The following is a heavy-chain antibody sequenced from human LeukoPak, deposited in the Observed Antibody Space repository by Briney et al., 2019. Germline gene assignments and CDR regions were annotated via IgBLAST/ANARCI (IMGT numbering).Heavy chain of an antibody. J-gene: IGHJ4*02. D-gene: IGHD3-22*01. V-gene: IGHV3-30-3*01. CDR2: ISYDGSNK. Sequence: PGECLILAFSASGLTLSSYAMHWVPQAPGKGLEWVPAISYDGSNKYYADSVKDRFTISRDNSKNTLDLQMNSLRAEDTAVYYCARELEYYYDSSGYLYYWGQGTLVTVSS. CDR3: ARELEYYYDSSGYLYY. CDR1: GLTLSSYA.